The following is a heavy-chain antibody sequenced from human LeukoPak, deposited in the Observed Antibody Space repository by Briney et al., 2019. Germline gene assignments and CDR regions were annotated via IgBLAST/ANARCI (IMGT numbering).Heavy chain of an antibody. CDR1: GFTVSSIH. Sequence: GSLRLPCAASGFTVSSIHMVWVRQAPGKGLEWVSVTYTGGNSYYADSVKGRFIISRDISKNTLYLQMNSLRAEDSALYYCARGGRGSAAVVAPRSLDIWGQGTMVTVSS. V-gene: IGHV3-53*01. D-gene: IGHD3-22*01. CDR2: TYTGGNS. CDR3: ARGGRGSAAVVAPRSLDI. J-gene: IGHJ3*02.